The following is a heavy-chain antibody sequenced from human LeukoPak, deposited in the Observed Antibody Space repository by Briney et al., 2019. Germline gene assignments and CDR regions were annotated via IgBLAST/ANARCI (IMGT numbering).Heavy chain of an antibody. CDR2: IWYDGSNK. J-gene: IGHJ4*02. CDR3: AKGSGSSCYSPCDY. CDR1: GFTFSSYG. D-gene: IGHD2-15*01. V-gene: IGHV3-33*06. Sequence: PGRSLRLSCAASGFTFSSYGMHWVRQAPGKGLEWVAVIWYDGSNKYYADSVKGRFTISRDNSKDTLYLQMDSLRAEDTAVYYCAKGSGSSCYSPCDYWGQGTLVTVSS.